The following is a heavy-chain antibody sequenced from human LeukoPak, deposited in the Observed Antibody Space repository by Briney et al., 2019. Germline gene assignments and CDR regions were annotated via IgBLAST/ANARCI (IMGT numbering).Heavy chain of an antibody. CDR1: GYTFTSYY. V-gene: IGHV1-46*01. CDR2: INPSGGST. Sequence: ASVTVSCKASGYTFTSYYMHWVRQAPGQGLEWMGIINPSGGSTSYTQKFQGRVTMTRDTSTRTVYMELSSLRSEDTAVYYCAREGFPPKISDFWSGLGPYYYYGMDVWGQGTTVTVSS. J-gene: IGHJ6*02. D-gene: IGHD3-3*01. CDR3: AREGFPPKISDFWSGLGPYYYYGMDV.